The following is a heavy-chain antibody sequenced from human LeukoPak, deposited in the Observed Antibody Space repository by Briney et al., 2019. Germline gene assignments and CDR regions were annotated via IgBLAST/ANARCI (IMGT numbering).Heavy chain of an antibody. V-gene: IGHV3-66*01. CDR3: ARRSGEGYFDC. CDR1: GFTVSSNY. CDR2: IYSGGDT. J-gene: IGHJ4*02. Sequence: GGSLRLSCAASGFTVSSNYMTWVRQAPGKGLEWVSVIYSGGDTYYADSVKGRFTISRDNSKNTLYLQVNSLRAEDTAVYYFARRSGEGYFDCWGQGTLVTVSS. D-gene: IGHD1-26*01.